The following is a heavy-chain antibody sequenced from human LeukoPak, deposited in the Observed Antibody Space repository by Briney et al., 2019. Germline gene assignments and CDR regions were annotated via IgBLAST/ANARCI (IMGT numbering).Heavy chain of an antibody. J-gene: IGHJ4*02. CDR3: ARDLFGRWELTFDY. CDR1: GYTFTSYA. CDR2: INAGNGNT. Sequence: ASVKVSCKASGYTFTSYAMHWVRQAPGQRLEWMGWINAGNGNTKYSQKFQGRVTITRDTSASTAYMGLSSLRSEDTAVYYCARDLFGRWELTFDYWGQGTLVTVSS. D-gene: IGHD1-26*01. V-gene: IGHV1-3*01.